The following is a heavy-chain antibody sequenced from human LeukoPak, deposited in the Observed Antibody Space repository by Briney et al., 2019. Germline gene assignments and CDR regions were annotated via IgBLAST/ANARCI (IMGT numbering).Heavy chain of an antibody. J-gene: IGHJ4*02. CDR3: TTAPYYDTLTGYYDY. CDR1: GFTFSNAW. V-gene: IGHV3-15*01. Sequence: GGSLRLSCAASGFTFSNAWMSWVRQAPGKGLEWVGRIKSKTDGGTTDYAAPVKGRFTISRDDSKNTLYLQMNSLKTEDTAVYYCTTAPYYDTLTGYYDYWGQGTLVTVSS. D-gene: IGHD3-9*01. CDR2: IKSKTDGGTT.